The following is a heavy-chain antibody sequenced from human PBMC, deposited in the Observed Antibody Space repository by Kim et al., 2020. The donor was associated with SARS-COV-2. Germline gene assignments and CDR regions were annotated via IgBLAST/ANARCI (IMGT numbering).Heavy chain of an antibody. V-gene: IGHV3-48*03. CDR3: ARERRTDRYKYYFDY. J-gene: IGHJ4*02. D-gene: IGHD1-1*01. Sequence: DSVKGRFTSSRDNAKNTLYLQMNSLRAEDTAVYYCARERRTDRYKYYFDYWGQGTLVTVSS.